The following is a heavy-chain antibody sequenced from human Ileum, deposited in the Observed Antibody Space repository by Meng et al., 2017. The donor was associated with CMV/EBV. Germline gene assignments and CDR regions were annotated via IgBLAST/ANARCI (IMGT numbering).Heavy chain of an antibody. CDR2: ISSRGSGL. CDR3: AGDSSGNSPDSFDI. Sequence: GESLKISCAASGFTFSSYSMNWVRQAPGKGLEWVSYISSRGSGLHYTDSVKGRFTISRDNAKNSLYLQMNSLRAEDTAVYYCAGDSSGNSPDSFDIWGQGTMVTVSS. D-gene: IGHD3-10*01. CDR1: GFTFSSYS. J-gene: IGHJ3*02. V-gene: IGHV3-48*04.